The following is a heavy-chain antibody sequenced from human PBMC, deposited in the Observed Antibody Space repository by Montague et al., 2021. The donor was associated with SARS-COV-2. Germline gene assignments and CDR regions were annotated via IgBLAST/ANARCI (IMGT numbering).Heavy chain of an antibody. CDR2: FFTSGGT. D-gene: IGHD3-10*01. Sequence: SETLSLTCTVSGGSISTNNWTWIRRPPASRLEWRGRFFTSGGTINYSSPKSRVTMSVVMSKNKVYLKLSSVTAAATTVYYCARGREGLANYYVLDVWGRGTPVTVSS. CDR1: GGSISTNN. CDR3: ARGREGLANYYVLDV. J-gene: IGHJ6*02. V-gene: IGHV4-4*07.